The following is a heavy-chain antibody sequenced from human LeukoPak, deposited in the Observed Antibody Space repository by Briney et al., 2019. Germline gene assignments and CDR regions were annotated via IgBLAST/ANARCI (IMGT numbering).Heavy chain of an antibody. Sequence: GGSLRLSCAASGFTFSSYSMNWVRQTPGKGLEWTSSINPAGTSTYYADSVKGRFTISRDAAKNSLYLQMNSLRVEDTALYYCVRDFSGESGXGGYXXPGTLVTVSS. CDR2: INPAGTST. CDR3: VRDFSGESGXGGY. CDR1: GFTFSSYS. V-gene: IGHV3-21*01. J-gene: IGHJ4*02. D-gene: IGHD5-12*01.